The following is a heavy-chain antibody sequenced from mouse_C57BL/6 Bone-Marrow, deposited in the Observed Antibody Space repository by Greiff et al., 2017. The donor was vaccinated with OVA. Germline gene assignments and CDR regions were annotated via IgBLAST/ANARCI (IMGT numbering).Heavy chain of an antibody. CDR2: IYPRSGNT. J-gene: IGHJ3*01. V-gene: IGHV1-81*01. CDR3: SRRDVDVWFAY. D-gene: IGHD3-3*01. Sequence: QVQLQQSGAELARPGASVKLSCKASGYTFTSYGISWVKQRTGQGLEWIGEIYPRSGNTYYNEKFKGKATLTADKSSSIAYMELRGLTSENSAVYSCSRRDVDVWFAYWGQGTLVTVSA. CDR1: GYTFTSYG.